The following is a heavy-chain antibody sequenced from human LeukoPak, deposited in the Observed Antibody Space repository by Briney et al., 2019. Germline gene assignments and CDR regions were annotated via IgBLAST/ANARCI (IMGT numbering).Heavy chain of an antibody. CDR2: INPDSGGT. CDR3: ARVGIAVAGPKDY. J-gene: IGHJ4*02. D-gene: IGHD6-19*01. CDR1: GYTFTGYY. V-gene: IGHV1-2*02. Sequence: AAVKVSCKASGYTFTGYYMHWVRQAPGQGLECMGWINPDSGGTNYAQKFQARVTMTRDTSISTAYMELSRLRSDDTAVYYCARVGIAVAGPKDYWGQGTLVTVSS.